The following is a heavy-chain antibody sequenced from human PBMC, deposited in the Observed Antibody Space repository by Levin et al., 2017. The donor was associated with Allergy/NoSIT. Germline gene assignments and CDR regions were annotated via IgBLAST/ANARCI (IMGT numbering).Heavy chain of an antibody. CDR3: ARVKGLLFDAFDI. CDR1: GFTFSSYA. D-gene: IGHD2-21*02. V-gene: IGHV3-30*04. CDR2: ISYDGSNK. J-gene: IGHJ3*02. Sequence: GESLKISCAASGFTFSSYAMHWVRQAPGKGLEWVAVISYDGSNKYYADSVKGRFTISRDNSKNTLYLQMNSLRAEDTAVYYCARVKGLLFDAFDIWGQGTMVTVSS.